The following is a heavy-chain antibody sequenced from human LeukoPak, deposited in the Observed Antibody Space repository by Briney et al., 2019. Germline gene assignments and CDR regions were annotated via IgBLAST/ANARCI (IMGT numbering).Heavy chain of an antibody. CDR3: ARTGLWFGSQFDI. Sequence: PGGSLRLSCSASTFSIDDYAMHWIRQVPGQGLEWVSGISWNSGTIGYADSVRGRFTISRDNAKNSLYLQMNSLRAEDTAVYYCARTGLWFGSQFDIWGQGTMVTVSS. V-gene: IGHV3-9*01. J-gene: IGHJ3*02. CDR1: TFSIDDYA. D-gene: IGHD3-10*01. CDR2: ISWNSGTI.